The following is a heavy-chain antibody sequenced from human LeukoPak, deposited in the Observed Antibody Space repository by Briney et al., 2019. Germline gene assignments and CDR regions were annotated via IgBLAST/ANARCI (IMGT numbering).Heavy chain of an antibody. CDR3: ARVGAVAGTFDY. CDR1: GFTFSSYS. D-gene: IGHD6-19*01. Sequence: GGSLRLSCAASGFTFSSYSMNWVRQAPGKGLEWVSSISSSSSYIYYADSVKGRFTISRDNAKNTLYLQMNSLRAEDTAVYYCARVGAVAGTFDYWGQGTLVTVSS. V-gene: IGHV3-21*01. CDR2: ISSSSSYI. J-gene: IGHJ4*02.